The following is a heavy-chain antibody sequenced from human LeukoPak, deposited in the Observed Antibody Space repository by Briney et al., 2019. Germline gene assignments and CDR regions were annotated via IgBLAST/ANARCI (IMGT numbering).Heavy chain of an antibody. J-gene: IGHJ5*02. CDR2: IYYSGST. D-gene: IGHD6-13*01. CDR3: ARRIGGQQLVP. Sequence: SETLSLTCTVSGGSTSSYYWSWIRQPPGKGLEWIGYIYYSGSTNYNPSLKSRVTISVDTSKNQFSLKLSSVTAADTAVYYCARRIGGQQLVPWGQGTLVTVSS. V-gene: IGHV4-59*08. CDR1: GGSTSSYY.